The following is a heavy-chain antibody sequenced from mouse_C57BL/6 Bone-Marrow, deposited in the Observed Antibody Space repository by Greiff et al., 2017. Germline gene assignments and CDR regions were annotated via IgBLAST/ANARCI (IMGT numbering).Heavy chain of an antibody. D-gene: IGHD3-2*02. J-gene: IGHJ3*01. V-gene: IGHV5-6*01. CDR3: ARRLLTAWFTY. CDR2: ISSGGSYT. Sequence: EVKLMESGGDLVKPGGSLKLSCAASGFTFSSYGMSWVRQTPDKRLEWVATISSGGSYTYYPDSVKGRFTISRDNAKNTLYLQMSSLKSEDTAMYNCARRLLTAWFTYWGQGTLVTVSA. CDR1: GFTFSSYG.